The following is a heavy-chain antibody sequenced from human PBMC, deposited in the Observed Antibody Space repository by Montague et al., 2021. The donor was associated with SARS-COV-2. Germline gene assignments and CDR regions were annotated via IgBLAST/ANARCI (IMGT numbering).Heavy chain of an antibody. J-gene: IGHJ3*01. D-gene: IGHD3-22*01. CDR3: ARLERYFDSSGSPSAFDF. CDR1: GGSITNNIDY. CDR2: IYYTGXT. Sequence: SETLSLTCTVSGGSITNNIDYWAWIRQPPGKGLEWIGSIYYTGXTXYXXXXKXRVTISVVTSKNHFTLKLSSVTAAETAVYYCARLERYFDSSGSPSAFDFWGQGTKVTVSS. V-gene: IGHV4-39*02.